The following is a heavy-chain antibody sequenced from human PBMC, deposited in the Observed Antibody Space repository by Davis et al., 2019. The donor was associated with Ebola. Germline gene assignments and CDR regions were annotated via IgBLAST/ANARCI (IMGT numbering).Heavy chain of an antibody. J-gene: IGHJ6*02. Sequence: ASVKVSCKASGYTFTSYAMHWVRQAPGQRLEWMGWINAGNGNTKYSQKFQGRVTITRDTSASTAYMELSSLRSEDTAVYYCARDSVFTYYYYYGMDVRGQGTTVTVSS. V-gene: IGHV1-3*01. CDR3: ARDSVFTYYYYYGMDV. CDR2: INAGNGNT. CDR1: GYTFTSYA. D-gene: IGHD1-14*01.